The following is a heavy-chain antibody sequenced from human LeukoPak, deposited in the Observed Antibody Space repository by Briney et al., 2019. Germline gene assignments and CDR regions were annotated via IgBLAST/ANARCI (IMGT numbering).Heavy chain of an antibody. CDR2: IIPIFGTA. CDR1: GGTFSSYA. CDR3: ARVQYYDSSGYYRAEYFRH. Sequence: GASVKVSCKASGGTFSSYAISWVRQAPGQGLEWMGRIIPIFGTANYAQKFQGRVTITTDESTSTAYMELSSLRSEDTAVYYCARVQYYDSSGYYRAEYFRHWGQGTLVTVSS. J-gene: IGHJ1*01. V-gene: IGHV1-69*05. D-gene: IGHD3-22*01.